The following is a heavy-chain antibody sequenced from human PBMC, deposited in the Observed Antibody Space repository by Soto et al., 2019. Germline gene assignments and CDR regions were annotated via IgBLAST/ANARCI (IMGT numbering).Heavy chain of an antibody. Sequence: EVQLVESGGGLAQPGRSLRLSCVASGFKCDDHAMHWVRLVPGKGLEWVSGIGWNSGSVKFADVVKGRFSVSRDNSEMSLYLHMDSLRREDTALYYCAKISAYYGSGHFIARDAFDVWGQWTLVTVSS. CDR2: IGWNSGSV. CDR3: AKISAYYGSGHFIARDAFDV. V-gene: IGHV3-9*01. CDR1: GFKCDDHA. D-gene: IGHD3-10*01. J-gene: IGHJ3*01.